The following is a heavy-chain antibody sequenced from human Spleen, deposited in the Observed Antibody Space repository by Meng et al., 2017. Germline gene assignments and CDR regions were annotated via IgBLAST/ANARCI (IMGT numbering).Heavy chain of an antibody. CDR1: GGSFSDYY. D-gene: IGHD4-11*01. V-gene: IGHV4-34*01. J-gene: IGHJ4*02. CDR2: INHSGST. CDR3: ARGPTTMAHDFDY. Sequence: QVQLQECGAGRFEPSETLSLTCSVYGGSFSDYYWSWIRSPPGKGLEWIGEINHSGSTNYNPSLESRATISVDTSQNNLSLKLSSVTAADSAVYYCARGPTTMAHDFDYWGQGTLVTVSS.